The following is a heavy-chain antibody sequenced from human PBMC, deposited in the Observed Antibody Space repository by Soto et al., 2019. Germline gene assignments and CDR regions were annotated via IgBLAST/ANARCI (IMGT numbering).Heavy chain of an antibody. D-gene: IGHD6-13*01. J-gene: IGHJ5*02. Sequence: GGSLRLSCAASGFTLTTYTMNWVRQAPGMGLEWVSSINGRGNYRYYTDALRGRFTISRDNAKNSLHLQMNSLRSEDTAVYYCTRDASRDSSARGWFDPWGPGTLVTVPQ. CDR1: GFTLTTYT. CDR3: TRDASRDSSARGWFDP. V-gene: IGHV3-21*01. CDR2: INGRGNYR.